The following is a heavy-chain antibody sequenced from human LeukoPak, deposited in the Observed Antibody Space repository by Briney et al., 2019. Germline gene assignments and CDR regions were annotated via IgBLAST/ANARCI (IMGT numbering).Heavy chain of an antibody. CDR1: GGSISSGGYY. CDR3: AREGYCSSTSCGFDP. CDR2: IYHSGST. J-gene: IGHJ5*02. V-gene: IGHV4-30-2*01. D-gene: IGHD2-2*01. Sequence: PSQTLSLTCTVSGGSISSGGYYWSWIRQPPGKGLEWIGYIYHSGSTYYNPSLKSRVTISVDRSKNQFSLKLSSVTAADTAVYYCAREGYCSSTSCGFDPWGQGTLVTVSS.